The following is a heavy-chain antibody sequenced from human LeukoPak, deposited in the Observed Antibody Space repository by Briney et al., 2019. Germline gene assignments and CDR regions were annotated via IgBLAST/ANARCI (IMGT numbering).Heavy chain of an antibody. D-gene: IGHD6-13*01. Sequence: SETLSLTCTVSGGSISSYYWSWIRQPAGKGLEWIGRIYTSGSTNYNPSLKSRVTMSVDTSKNQFSLKLSSVTAADTAVCYCARVNRVQQLVRYYYYMDVWGKGTTVTVSS. CDR3: ARVNRVQQLVRYYYYMDV. V-gene: IGHV4-4*07. CDR2: IYTSGST. J-gene: IGHJ6*03. CDR1: GGSISSYY.